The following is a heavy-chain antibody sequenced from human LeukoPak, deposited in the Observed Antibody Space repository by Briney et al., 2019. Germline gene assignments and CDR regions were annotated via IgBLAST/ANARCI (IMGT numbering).Heavy chain of an antibody. CDR2: IKEDESAK. J-gene: IGHJ4*02. CDR1: GFTFRSYW. CDR3: ARDVGGSLDY. V-gene: IGHV3-7*01. Sequence: PGGSLRLSCAASGFTFRSYWMAWVRQALGKGLEWVANIKEDESAKHQADSVKGRFTISRDNAQNSVYLQMSSLRGEDTAVYYCARDVGGSLDYGAQGTLVTVSS. D-gene: IGHD1-26*01.